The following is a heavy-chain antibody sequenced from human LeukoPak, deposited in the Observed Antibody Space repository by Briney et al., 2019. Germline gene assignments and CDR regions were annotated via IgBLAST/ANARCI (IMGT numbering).Heavy chain of an antibody. CDR2: IIPIFGTA. CDR3: ARSVVPAAISAFDI. Sequence: GSSVKVSCKASGGTFSSYAISWVRQAPGQGLEWMGGIIPIFGTANYAQKFQGRVTITTDESTSTAYMELNSLRSEDTAVYYCARSVVPAAISAFDIWGQGTMVTVSS. D-gene: IGHD2-2*02. V-gene: IGHV1-69*05. CDR1: GGTFSSYA. J-gene: IGHJ3*02.